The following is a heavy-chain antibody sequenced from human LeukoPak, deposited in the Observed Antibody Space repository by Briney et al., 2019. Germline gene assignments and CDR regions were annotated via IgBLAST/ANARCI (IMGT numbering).Heavy chain of an antibody. J-gene: IGHJ4*02. Sequence: GGSLGLSCAASGFTFDDYAMHWVRQAPGKGLEWVSLISGDGGSTYYADSVKGQFTISRDNSKNSLYLQMNSLRTEDTALYYCAKPSGSYFDYWGQGTLVTVSS. V-gene: IGHV3-43*02. D-gene: IGHD1-26*01. CDR1: GFTFDDYA. CDR2: ISGDGGST. CDR3: AKPSGSYFDY.